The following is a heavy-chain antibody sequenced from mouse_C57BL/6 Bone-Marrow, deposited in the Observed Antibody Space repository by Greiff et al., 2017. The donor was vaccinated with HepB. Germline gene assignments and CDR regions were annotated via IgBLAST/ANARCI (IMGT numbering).Heavy chain of an antibody. D-gene: IGHD3-2*02. CDR2: INPNNGGT. CDR3: ARRHSSGAWFAY. CDR1: GYTFTDYN. J-gene: IGHJ3*01. V-gene: IGHV1-22*01. Sequence: EVQLQESGPELVKPGASVKMSCKASGYTFTDYNMHWVKQSHGKSLEWIGYINPNNGGTSYNQKFKGKATLTVNKSSSTAYMELRSLTSEDSAVYYCARRHSSGAWFAYWGQGTLVTVSA.